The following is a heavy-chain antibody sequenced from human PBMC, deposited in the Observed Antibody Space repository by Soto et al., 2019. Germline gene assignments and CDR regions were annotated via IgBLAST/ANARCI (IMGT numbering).Heavy chain of an antibody. V-gene: IGHV4-31*03. CDR3: ARDSGGRAADFDY. J-gene: IGHJ4*02. D-gene: IGHD6-13*01. CDR2: IYYSGST. Sequence: SETLSLTCTVSGGSISSGGYYWSWIRQHPGKGLEWIGYIYYSGSTYYNPSLKSRVTISVDTSKNQFSLKLSSVTAADTAVYYCARDSGGRAADFDYWGQGTLVTVSS. CDR1: GGSISSGGYY.